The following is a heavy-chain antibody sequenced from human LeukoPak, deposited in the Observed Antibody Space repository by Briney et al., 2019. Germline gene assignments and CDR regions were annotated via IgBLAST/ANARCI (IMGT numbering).Heavy chain of an antibody. CDR1: GFTVSSNY. Sequence: GGSLRLSCAASGFTVSSNYMSWVRQAPGKGLEWVSIIHSGGTTNYVDSVKGRFTISRDNSRNTLYLQMNSLRAEDTAVYYCARDCSSSCSPYYGMDVWGQGATVTVSS. V-gene: IGHV3-53*01. CDR2: IHSGGTT. D-gene: IGHD2-2*01. J-gene: IGHJ6*02. CDR3: ARDCSSSCSPYYGMDV.